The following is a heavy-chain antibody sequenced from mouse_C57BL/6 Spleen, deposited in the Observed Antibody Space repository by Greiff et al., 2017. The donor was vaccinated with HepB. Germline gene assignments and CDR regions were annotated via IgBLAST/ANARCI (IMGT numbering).Heavy chain of an antibody. Sequence: QVHVKQPGTELVKPGASVKLSCKASGYTFTSYWMHWVKQRPGQGLEWIGNINPSNGGTNYNEKFKSKATLTVDKSSSTAYMQLSSLTSEDSAVYYCARSPITTVVAGRAMDYWGQGTSVTVSS. V-gene: IGHV1-53*01. D-gene: IGHD1-1*01. CDR3: ARSPITTVVAGRAMDY. CDR1: GYTFTSYW. J-gene: IGHJ4*01. CDR2: INPSNGGT.